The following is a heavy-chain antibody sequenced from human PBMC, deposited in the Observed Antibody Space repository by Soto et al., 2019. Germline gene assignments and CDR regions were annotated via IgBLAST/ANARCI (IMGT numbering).Heavy chain of an antibody. V-gene: IGHV1-46*03. CDR3: AIIEDYYASSGSYEAFDI. J-gene: IGHJ3*02. D-gene: IGHD3-22*01. CDR1: GYTFTSYS. CDR2: INPSGGST. Sequence: ASVKVACKASGYTFTSYSMHWGRQAPGQGLEGMGIINPSGGSTSYAQKFQGRVTMTRDTSTSTVYMELSSLRSEDTAVYYCAIIEDYYASSGSYEAFDICGQGTIVTVS.